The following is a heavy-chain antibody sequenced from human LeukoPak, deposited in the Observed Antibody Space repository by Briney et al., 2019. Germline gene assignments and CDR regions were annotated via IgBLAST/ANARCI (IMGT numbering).Heavy chain of an antibody. CDR1: GYTFTSYG. V-gene: IGHV1-18*01. CDR3: ARVQEEDAYGDYRNWFDP. Sequence: GASVKVSCKASGYTFTSYGISWVRQAPGQGLGWMGWISAYNGNTNYAQKPQGRVTMTTDTSTSTAYMELRSLRSDDTAVYYCARVQEEDAYGDYRNWFDPWGQGTLVTVSS. J-gene: IGHJ5*02. D-gene: IGHD4-17*01. CDR2: ISAYNGNT.